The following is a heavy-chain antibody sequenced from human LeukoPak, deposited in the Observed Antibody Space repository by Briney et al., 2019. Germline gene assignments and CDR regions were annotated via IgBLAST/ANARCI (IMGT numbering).Heavy chain of an antibody. J-gene: IGHJ6*02. CDR3: AGYSSPPRDYYYYGMDV. D-gene: IGHD6-13*01. Sequence: SVKVSCKASGGTFSSYAISWVRQAPGQGLEWMGRIIPILGIANYAQKFQGRVTITADKSTSTAYMELSSLRSGDTAVYYCAGYSSPPRDYYYYGMDVWGQGTTVTVSS. CDR1: GGTFSSYA. V-gene: IGHV1-69*04. CDR2: IIPILGIA.